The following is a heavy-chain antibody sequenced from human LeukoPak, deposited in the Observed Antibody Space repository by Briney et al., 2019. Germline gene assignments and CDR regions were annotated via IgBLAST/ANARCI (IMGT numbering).Heavy chain of an antibody. CDR1: GGSISSGDYY. D-gene: IGHD4-17*01. Sequence: PSQTLSLTCTVSGGSISSGDYYWSWIRQPPGKGLEWIGYIYYSGSTYYNPSLKSRVTISVDTSKNQFSLRLTSVTAADTAVYWCARLRLRRDQIDYWGQGTLVTVSS. CDR2: IYYSGST. CDR3: ARLRLRRDQIDY. V-gene: IGHV4-30-4*01. J-gene: IGHJ4*02.